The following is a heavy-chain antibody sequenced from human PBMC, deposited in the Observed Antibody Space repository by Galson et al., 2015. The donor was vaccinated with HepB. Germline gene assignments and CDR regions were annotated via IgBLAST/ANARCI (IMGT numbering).Heavy chain of an antibody. J-gene: IGHJ4*02. Sequence: SLRLSCAASGFTFSSYAMSWVRQAPGKGLEWVAVISYDGSNKYYADSVKGRFTISRDNSKNSLYLQMNSLRTEDTALYYCSAARDGYNSVDYWGQGTLVTVSS. CDR3: SAARDGYNSVDY. D-gene: IGHD5-24*01. CDR1: GFTFSSYA. CDR2: ISYDGSNK. V-gene: IGHV3-30*04.